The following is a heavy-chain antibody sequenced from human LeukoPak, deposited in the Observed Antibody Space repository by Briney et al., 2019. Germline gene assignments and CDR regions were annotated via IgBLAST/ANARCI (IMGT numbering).Heavy chain of an antibody. D-gene: IGHD1-1*01. Sequence: PGGSLRLSCAASGFTFSDYYMSWIRQAPGKGLEWVSYISSSGSTIYYADSVKGRFTISRDNSKNTLYLQMNSLRAEDTAVYYCAKYLRNWNGFDYWGQGTLVTVSS. J-gene: IGHJ4*02. V-gene: IGHV3-11*04. CDR1: GFTFSDYY. CDR3: AKYLRNWNGFDY. CDR2: ISSSGSTI.